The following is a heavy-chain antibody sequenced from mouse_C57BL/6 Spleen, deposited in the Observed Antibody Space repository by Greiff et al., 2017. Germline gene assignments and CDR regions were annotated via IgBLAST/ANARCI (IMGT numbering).Heavy chain of an antibody. CDR2: INPGSGGT. CDR1: GYTFTSYW. D-gene: IGHD2-2*01. Sequence: QVQLQHSGTVLARPGASVKMSCKTSGYTFTSYWMHWVKQRPGQGLERIGVINPGSGGTNYNEKFKGKATLTADKSSSTAYMQLSSLTSEDSAVYFCARGGVTRAMDYWGQGTSVTVSS. J-gene: IGHJ4*01. CDR3: ARGGVTRAMDY. V-gene: IGHV1-54*01.